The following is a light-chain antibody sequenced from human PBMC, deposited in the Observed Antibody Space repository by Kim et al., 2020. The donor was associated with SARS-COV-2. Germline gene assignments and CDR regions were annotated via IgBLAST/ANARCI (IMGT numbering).Light chain of an antibody. CDR1: NIGSKS. CDR2: YDS. Sequence: SYELTQPPSVSVAPGKTARITCGGNNIGSKSVHWYQQKPGQAPVLVIYYDSDRPSGIPERFSGSNSGNTATLTISRVEAGDEADYYCQVWDTSSVHSYWVFGGGTQLTVL. CDR3: QVWDTSSVHSYWV. J-gene: IGLJ3*02. V-gene: IGLV3-21*04.